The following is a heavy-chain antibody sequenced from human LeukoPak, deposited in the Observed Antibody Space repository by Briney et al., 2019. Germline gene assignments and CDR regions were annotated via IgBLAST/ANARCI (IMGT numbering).Heavy chain of an antibody. CDR3: ARDPQYSSSSEDAFDI. V-gene: IGHV4-59*12. CDR1: GGSISSYY. CDR2: IYYSGST. Sequence: SETLSLTCTVSGGSISSYYWSWIRQPPGKGLEWIGYIYYSGSTNYNPSLKSRVTISVDTSKNQFSLKLSSVTAADTAVYYCARDPQYSSSSEDAFDIWGQGTMVTVSS. J-gene: IGHJ3*02. D-gene: IGHD6-6*01.